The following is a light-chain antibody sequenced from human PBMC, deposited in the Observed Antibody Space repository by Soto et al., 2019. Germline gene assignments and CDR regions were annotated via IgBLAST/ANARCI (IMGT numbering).Light chain of an antibody. CDR2: NTS. CDR3: QQYGSWLIT. CDR1: QSVSTTH. V-gene: IGKV3-20*01. J-gene: IGKJ5*01. Sequence: EIVLTQSPGTLSLSPGERATLSCRASQSVSTTHLAWYQQKRGQAPGLLIYNTSTRATGFPARFSGSGSGTDFTLTISRLEPEDFAVYYCQQYGSWLITFGQGTRLDIK.